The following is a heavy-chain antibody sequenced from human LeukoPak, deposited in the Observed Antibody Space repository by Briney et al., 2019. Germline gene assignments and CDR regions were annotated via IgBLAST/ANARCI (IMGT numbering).Heavy chain of an antibody. D-gene: IGHD4-11*01. CDR3: AKRSTQTTPSNYIYFYMDV. V-gene: IGHV3-23*01. CDR1: GFTFYNYA. Sequence: GGSLRLSCAVSGFTFYNYAMTWVRQAPGRGLEWVAAMSANGDTTYYADSVRGRSTISRDNFKNTLYLEMNSLRAEDTAVYYCAKRSTQTTPSNYIYFYMDVWGKGTTVTVS. J-gene: IGHJ6*03. CDR2: MSANGDTT.